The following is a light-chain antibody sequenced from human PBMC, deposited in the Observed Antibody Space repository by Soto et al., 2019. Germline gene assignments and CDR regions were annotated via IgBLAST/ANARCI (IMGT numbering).Light chain of an antibody. V-gene: IGKV3-20*01. CDR2: GSS. CDR1: QSVSNNY. J-gene: IGKJ2*01. Sequence: EVVLTQSPGTLSLSPGERATLSCRASQSVSNNYFAWYQQKPGQTPRRLIFGSSDRATAIPDRLSGGGSGTDFPLTITRLAPEDFAVYYCEQYGSSRPYTFGQGTKLEIK. CDR3: EQYGSSRPYT.